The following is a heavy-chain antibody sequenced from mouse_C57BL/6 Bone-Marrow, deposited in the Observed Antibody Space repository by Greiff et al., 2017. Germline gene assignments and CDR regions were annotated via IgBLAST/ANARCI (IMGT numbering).Heavy chain of an antibody. J-gene: IGHJ3*01. CDR1: GYTFTDYE. Sequence: VQLQQSGAELVRPGASVTLSCKASGYTFTDYEMHWVKQTPVHGLEWIGAIDPETGGTDYNQKFKGKAILTADKSSSTAYMELRSLTSEDSAVYYCTREYYGRFAYWGQGTLVTVSA. CDR2: IDPETGGT. D-gene: IGHD1-1*01. V-gene: IGHV1-15*01. CDR3: TREYYGRFAY.